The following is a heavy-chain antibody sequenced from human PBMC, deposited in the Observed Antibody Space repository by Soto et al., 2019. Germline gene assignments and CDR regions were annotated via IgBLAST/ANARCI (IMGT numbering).Heavy chain of an antibody. CDR2: IIPIFGTA. J-gene: IGHJ3*02. CDR3: ARAQEVASSGYYVRDAFEI. CDR1: GGTFSSYA. Sequence: SVKVSCKASGGTFSSYAISWVRQAPGQGLEWMGGIIPIFGTANYAQKFQGRVTITADESTSTAYMELSSLRSEDTAVYYCARAQEVASSGYYVRDAFEIWGQGTMVTVSS. D-gene: IGHD3-22*01. V-gene: IGHV1-69*13.